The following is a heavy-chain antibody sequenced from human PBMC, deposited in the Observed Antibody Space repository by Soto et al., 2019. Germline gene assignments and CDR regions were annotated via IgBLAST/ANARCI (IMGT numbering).Heavy chain of an antibody. V-gene: IGHV4-39*01. Sequence: SLSLTCTVSGGSISSSSYYWGWIRQPPGKGLEWIGSIYYSGSTYYNPSLKSRVTISVDTSKNQFSLKLSSVTAADTAVYYCARRRWDIVVVPAAAFDYWGQGTLVTVSS. D-gene: IGHD2-2*01. CDR2: IYYSGST. CDR3: ARRRWDIVVVPAAAFDY. J-gene: IGHJ4*02. CDR1: GGSISSSSYY.